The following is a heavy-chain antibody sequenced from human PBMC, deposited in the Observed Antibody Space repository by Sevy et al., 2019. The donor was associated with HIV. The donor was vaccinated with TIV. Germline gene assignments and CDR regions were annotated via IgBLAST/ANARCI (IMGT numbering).Heavy chain of an antibody. Sequence: GGSLRLSCAASGFSISTYWVTWVRQAPGQGLEWVANIKHDGSEKFYVDSVKGRFTISRDNANDSLYLQMNSLRAEDTAVYYCARGTTVTDALDYWGQGTLVTVSS. CDR3: ARGTTVTDALDY. CDR2: IKHDGSEK. J-gene: IGHJ4*02. D-gene: IGHD4-17*01. CDR1: GFSISTYW. V-gene: IGHV3-7*01.